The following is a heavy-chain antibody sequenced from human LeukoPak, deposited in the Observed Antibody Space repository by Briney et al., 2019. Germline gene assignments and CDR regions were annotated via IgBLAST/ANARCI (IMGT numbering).Heavy chain of an antibody. CDR1: GGSISSYC. CDR2: IYYSGST. J-gene: IGHJ4*02. V-gene: IGHV4-59*01. D-gene: IGHD3-10*01. CDR3: ARVGTYGSGSYLSWLDY. Sequence: SETLSLTCTVSGGSISSYCWSWIRQPPGKGLEWIGYIYYSGSTNYNPSLKSRVTISVDTSKNQSSLKLSSVTAADTAVYYCARVGTYGSGSYLSWLDYWGQGTLVTVSS.